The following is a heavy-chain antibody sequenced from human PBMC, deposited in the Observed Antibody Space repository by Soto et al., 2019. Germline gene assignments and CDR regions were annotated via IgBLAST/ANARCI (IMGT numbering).Heavy chain of an antibody. J-gene: IGHJ6*03. V-gene: IGHV5-51*01. CDR3: ARLGSSSWYGDYYYYMDV. Sequence: PGESLKISCKGSGYSFTSYWIGWVRQMPGKGLEWMGIIYPGDSDTRYSPSFQGQVTISADKSISTAYLQWSSLKASDTAMYYCARLGSSSWYGDYYYYMDVWGKGTTVTVSS. D-gene: IGHD6-13*01. CDR1: GYSFTSYW. CDR2: IYPGDSDT.